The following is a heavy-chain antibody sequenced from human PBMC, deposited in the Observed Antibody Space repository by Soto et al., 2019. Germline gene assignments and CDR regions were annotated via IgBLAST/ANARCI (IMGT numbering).Heavy chain of an antibody. CDR2: IDPSDSYT. V-gene: IGHV5-10-1*01. Sequence: PGESLKISCKGSGYSFTSYWISWVRQMPGKGLEWMGRIDPSDSYTNYSPSFQGHVTISADKSISTAYLQWSSLKASDTAMYYCARTPPGFDYVWGSYQPEAFYIWSRGTMVTVSS. D-gene: IGHD3-16*02. J-gene: IGHJ3*02. CDR1: GYSFTSYW. CDR3: ARTPPGFDYVWGSYQPEAFYI.